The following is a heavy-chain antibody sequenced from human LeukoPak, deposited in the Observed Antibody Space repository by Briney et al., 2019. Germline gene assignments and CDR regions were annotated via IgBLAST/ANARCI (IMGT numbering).Heavy chain of an antibody. J-gene: IGHJ4*02. Sequence: SQTLSLTCTVSGGSISSGGYYWSWIRQHPGKGLEWIGYIYYSGSTYYNPSLKSRVTISVDTSKNQFSLKLSSVTAADTAVYYCVRDPHIENYFGTNTGLRDFWGQGTLVTVSS. V-gene: IGHV4-31*03. CDR2: IYYSGST. D-gene: IGHD1-14*01. CDR3: VRDPHIENYFGTNTGLRDF. CDR1: GGSISSGGYY.